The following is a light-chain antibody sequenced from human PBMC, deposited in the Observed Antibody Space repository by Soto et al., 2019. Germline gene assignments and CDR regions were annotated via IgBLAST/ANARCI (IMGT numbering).Light chain of an antibody. V-gene: IGLV1-44*01. Sequence: QSVLTQPPSASGTPGQRVTISCSGGSSNIKTNGVSWYQQVPGAAPKLLIYSNNQRPSGAPDRFTGSQSGTSASLAIAGLQSEDEATYHCATWDDSLNGLIFGGGTQLTVL. J-gene: IGLJ2*01. CDR1: SSNIKTNG. CDR2: SNN. CDR3: ATWDDSLNGLI.